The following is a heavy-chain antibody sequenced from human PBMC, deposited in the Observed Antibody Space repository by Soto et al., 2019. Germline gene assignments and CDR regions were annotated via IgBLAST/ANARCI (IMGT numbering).Heavy chain of an antibody. CDR3: ARGLFTDDFWSGPVPGY. Sequence: SETLSLTCTVSGGSISSYYWSWIRQPPGKGLEWIGYIYYSGSTNYNPSLKSRVTISVDTSKNQFSLKLSSVTAADTAVYYCARGLFTDDFWSGPVPGYWGQGTLVTVSS. CDR1: GGSISSYY. J-gene: IGHJ4*02. V-gene: IGHV4-59*01. CDR2: IYYSGST. D-gene: IGHD3-3*01.